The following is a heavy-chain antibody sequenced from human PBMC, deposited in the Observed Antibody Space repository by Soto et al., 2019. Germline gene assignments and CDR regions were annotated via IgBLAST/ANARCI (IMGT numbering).Heavy chain of an antibody. CDR3: ARAVAVPADFEY. CDR2: INAGNGNT. CDR1: GYTFTGYA. V-gene: IGHV1-3*05. Sequence: QVQLVQSGAEEKKPGASVKVSCKASGYTFTGYAMHWVRQAPGQRLEWMGWINAGNGNTKYSQKFQGRVTITRDTSASTAYMELSSLRSEHTAVYYCARAVAVPADFEYWGQGTLVTVSS. J-gene: IGHJ4*02. D-gene: IGHD6-19*01.